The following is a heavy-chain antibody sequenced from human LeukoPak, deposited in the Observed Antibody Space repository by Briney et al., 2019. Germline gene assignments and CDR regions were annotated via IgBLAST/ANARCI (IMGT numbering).Heavy chain of an antibody. J-gene: IGHJ4*02. Sequence: SETLSLTCTVSGYSISSSYFWGWVRQPPGKGLEWIGSIFHSGSVYYNPSLKSRVTISVDPSKNRFSPKLTSVTAADTAVYYCARVVASTSIDSWGQGTLVTVSS. V-gene: IGHV4-38-2*02. D-gene: IGHD2-15*01. CDR2: IFHSGSV. CDR3: ARVVASTSIDS. CDR1: GYSISSSYF.